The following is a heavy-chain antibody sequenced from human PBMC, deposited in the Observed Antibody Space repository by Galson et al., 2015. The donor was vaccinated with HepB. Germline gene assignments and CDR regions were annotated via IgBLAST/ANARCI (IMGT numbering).Heavy chain of an antibody. CDR2: IYPGDSDT. CDR1: GYSFTSYW. D-gene: IGHD3-10*01. V-gene: IGHV5-51*01. Sequence: QSGAEVKKPGESLKISCKGSGYSFTSYWIGWVRQMPGKGLEWMGIIYPGDSDTRYSPSFQGQVTISADKSISTAYLQWSSLKASDTAMYYCARIRVLPLGELEYYFDYWGQGTLVTVSS. J-gene: IGHJ4*02. CDR3: ARIRVLPLGELEYYFDY.